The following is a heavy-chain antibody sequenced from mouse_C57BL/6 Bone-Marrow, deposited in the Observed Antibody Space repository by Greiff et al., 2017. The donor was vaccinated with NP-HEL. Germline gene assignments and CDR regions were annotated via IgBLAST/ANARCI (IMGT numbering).Heavy chain of an antibody. CDR2: ISDGGSYT. CDR3: ARDPPHDGYYTYDAMDY. CDR1: GFTFSSYA. V-gene: IGHV5-4*01. Sequence: EVQGVESGGGLVKPGGSLKLSCAASGFTFSSYAMSWVRQTPEKRLEWVATISDGGSYTYYPDNVKGRFTISRDNAKNNLYLQMSHLKSEDTAMYYCARDPPHDGYYTYDAMDYWGQGTSVTVSS. J-gene: IGHJ4*01. D-gene: IGHD2-3*01.